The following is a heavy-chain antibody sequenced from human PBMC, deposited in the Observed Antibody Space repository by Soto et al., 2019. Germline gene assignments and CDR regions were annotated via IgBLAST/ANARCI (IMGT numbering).Heavy chain of an antibody. CDR2: ISGSGGST. J-gene: IGHJ4*02. Sequence: GGSLRLSCAASGFTFSSYAMSWVRQAPGKGLEWVSAISGSGGSTYYADSVKGRFTISRDNSKNTLYLQMHSLRAEDTAVYYCAKDPKYYYDSSGYYFDYWGQGTLVTVSS. CDR1: GFTFSSYA. CDR3: AKDPKYYYDSSGYYFDY. D-gene: IGHD3-22*01. V-gene: IGHV3-23*01.